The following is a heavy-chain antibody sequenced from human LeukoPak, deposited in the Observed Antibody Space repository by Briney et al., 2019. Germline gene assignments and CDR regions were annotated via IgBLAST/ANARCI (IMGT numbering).Heavy chain of an antibody. CDR1: GDSISSSSYY. CDR3: ARVLPQWLARYYFDY. CDR2: IYYSGST. V-gene: IGHV4-39*01. D-gene: IGHD6-19*01. J-gene: IGHJ4*02. Sequence: SETLSLTCTVSGDSISSSSYYWGWIRQPPGKGLEWIGTIYYSGSTYYNPSLESRVTISIGTSKNQFSLKLNSVTAADTAVYYCARVLPQWLARYYFDYWGQGSLVTVSS.